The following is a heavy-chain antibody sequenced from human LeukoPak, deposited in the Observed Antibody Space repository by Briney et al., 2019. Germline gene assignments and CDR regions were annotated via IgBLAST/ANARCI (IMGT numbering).Heavy chain of an antibody. D-gene: IGHD2-2*01. J-gene: IGHJ5*02. CDR1: GGSFSGYY. CDR3: ARQPTRARGTSRWLWNNWFVP. Sequence: PSETLSLTCAVYGGSFSGYYWSWIRQPPGKGLEWIGEINHSGSTNYNPSLKSRVTISVDTSKNQFSLNLSSVTAADTAVYYCARQPTRARGTSRWLWNNWFVPWGQGTLVTVSS. CDR2: INHSGST. V-gene: IGHV4-34*01.